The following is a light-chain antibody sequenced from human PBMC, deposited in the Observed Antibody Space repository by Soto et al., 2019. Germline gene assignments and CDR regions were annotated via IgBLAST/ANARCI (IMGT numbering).Light chain of an antibody. CDR2: KAS. CDR3: QHYNNYLLT. V-gene: IGKV1-5*03. CDR1: QSISNS. Sequence: DIQMTQSPSTLSASVRDRVTITCRASQSISNSLAWYQQKPGKAPKLLIYKASSLESGVPSRFSGSGSGTEFTLTISSLQPDDFATYYCQHYNNYLLTFGGGTKVDI. J-gene: IGKJ4*01.